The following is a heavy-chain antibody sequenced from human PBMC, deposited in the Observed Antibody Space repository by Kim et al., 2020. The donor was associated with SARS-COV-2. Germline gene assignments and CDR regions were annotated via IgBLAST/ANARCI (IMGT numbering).Heavy chain of an antibody. Sequence: ASVKVSCTSSGNTFNTYDFNWVRQATGQGLEWMGWLNPSSGNTLYAQNFQGRVAMTRDRSKNTVYMEMSSLRPEDTAIYYCVRGHDYGDHGFYSWFAPWG. CDR2: LNPSSGNT. CDR3: VRGHDYGDHGFYSWFAP. V-gene: IGHV1-8*01. CDR1: GNTFNTYD. D-gene: IGHD4-17*01. J-gene: IGHJ5*02.